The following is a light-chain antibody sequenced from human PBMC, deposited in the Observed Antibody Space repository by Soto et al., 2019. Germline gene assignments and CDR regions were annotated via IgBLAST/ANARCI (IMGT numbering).Light chain of an antibody. CDR3: SSYTSSSTYV. J-gene: IGLJ1*01. V-gene: IGLV2-14*01. CDR2: DVS. Sequence: QPVLTQPASGSGSPGQSITISCTGTSSDVGGYNYVSWYQQHPGKAPKLMIYDVSNRPSGVSNRFSGSKSGNTASLTISGLQAEDEADYYCSSYTSSSTYVFGTGTKLTVL. CDR1: SSDVGGYNY.